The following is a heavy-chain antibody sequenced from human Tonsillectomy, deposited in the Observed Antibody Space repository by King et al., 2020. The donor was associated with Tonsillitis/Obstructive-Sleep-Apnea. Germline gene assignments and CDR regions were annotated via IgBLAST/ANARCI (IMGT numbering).Heavy chain of an antibody. CDR3: ASLLSGSYSFAFDI. CDR1: GGSFSGYY. D-gene: IGHD3-10*01. CDR2: INHSGST. Sequence: VQLQQWGAGLLKPSETLSLTCAVYGGSFSGYYWSWIRQPPGKGLEWIGEINHSGSTNYNPSLKSRVTISVDTSKNQFSLKLSSVTAADTAVYYCASLLSGSYSFAFDIWGQGTMVTVSS. V-gene: IGHV4-34*01. J-gene: IGHJ3*02.